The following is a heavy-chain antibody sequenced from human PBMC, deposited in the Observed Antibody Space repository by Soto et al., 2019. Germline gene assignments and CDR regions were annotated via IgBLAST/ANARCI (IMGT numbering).Heavy chain of an antibody. CDR2: IKSKTDGGTT. Sequence: EVHLVESGGGLVNPGGSLRLSCAASGFIFTDAWINWVRQATGKGLEWVSRIKSKTDGGTTDFAAPVKGRFAISRDDSRDVVYMEMYSLKTDDTAVYFCTTDSLFTGQLVGTDNCGHGTLVTVSS. D-gene: IGHD3-9*01. J-gene: IGHJ4*01. V-gene: IGHV3-15*07. CDR1: GFIFTDAW. CDR3: TTDSLFTGQLVGTDN.